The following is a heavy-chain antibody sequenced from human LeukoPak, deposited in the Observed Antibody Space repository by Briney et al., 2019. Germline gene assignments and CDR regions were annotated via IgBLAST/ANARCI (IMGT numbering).Heavy chain of an antibody. CDR2: IYYSGST. J-gene: IGHJ4*02. CDR3: ARDRWFGESHYFDY. Sequence: SETLSLTCTVSGGSISSSSYYWGWIRQPPGKGLEWIGSIYYSGSTYYNPSLKSRVTISLDKSKNQFSLKLGSVTAADTAVYYCARDRWFGESHYFDYWGQGTLVTVSS. CDR1: GGSISSSSYY. D-gene: IGHD3-10*01. V-gene: IGHV4-39*07.